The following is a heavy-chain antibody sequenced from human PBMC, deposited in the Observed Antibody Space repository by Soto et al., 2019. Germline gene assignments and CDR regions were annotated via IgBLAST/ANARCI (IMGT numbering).Heavy chain of an antibody. D-gene: IGHD2-15*01. CDR1: GYSFTNYY. CDR2: INPSGIST. V-gene: IGHV1-46*01. Sequence: QVQLVQSGAEVKKPGASVKVSCKASGYSFTNYYLHWVRQAPGQGLEWMGLINPSGISTSYAQKFQGRVTMTRDTSTSNVYMDLSILRSEATAVDFSARSDNVVVASSSPVYFDYWGQGTLVTVSS. J-gene: IGHJ4*02. CDR3: ARSDNVVVASSSPVYFDY.